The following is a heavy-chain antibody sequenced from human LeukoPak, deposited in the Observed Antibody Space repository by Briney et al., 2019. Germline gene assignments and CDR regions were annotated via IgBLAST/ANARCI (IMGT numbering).Heavy chain of an antibody. D-gene: IGHD2-2*02. Sequence: SVKVSCKASGYTFTSYGISWVRQAPGQGLEWMGGIIPIFGTAVYAQKFQGRVTITADEFTSTAYMELSSLTSEDTAVYYCARDRPGRYCSSTSCFTASPFDPWGQGTLVTVSS. J-gene: IGHJ5*02. CDR1: GYTFTSYG. V-gene: IGHV1-69*13. CDR2: IIPIFGTA. CDR3: ARDRPGRYCSSTSCFTASPFDP.